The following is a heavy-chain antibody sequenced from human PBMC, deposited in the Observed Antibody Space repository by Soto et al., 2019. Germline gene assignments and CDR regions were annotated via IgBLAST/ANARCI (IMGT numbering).Heavy chain of an antibody. V-gene: IGHV3-66*01. J-gene: IGHJ6*02. Sequence: EVQLVESGGGLVQPGGSLRLSCAASGFTVSSNYMSWVRQAPGKGLEWVSVIYSGGSTYYADSVKGRFTISRDNSXXTLHLQMNSLRAEDTAVYYCASRSSWLYYYYGMDVWGQGTTVTVSS. CDR2: IYSGGST. D-gene: IGHD6-13*01. CDR1: GFTVSSNY. CDR3: ASRSSWLYYYYGMDV.